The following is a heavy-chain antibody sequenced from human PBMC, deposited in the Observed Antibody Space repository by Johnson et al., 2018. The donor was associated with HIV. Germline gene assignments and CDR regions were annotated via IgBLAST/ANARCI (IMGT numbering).Heavy chain of an antibody. CDR3: AKERRAPRAFDI. CDR1: GFTFSNFG. Sequence: QVQLVESGGGLVKPGGSLRLSCAASGFTFSNFGMPWVRPAPAQGLAWLTFLHSAGSHKYYAASVHRRFTISRDNSKSTFFLQMNSLTPEDTGVYYCAKERRAPRAFDIWGQGTMVTVSS. CDR2: LHSAGSHK. J-gene: IGHJ3*02. V-gene: IGHV3-30*02.